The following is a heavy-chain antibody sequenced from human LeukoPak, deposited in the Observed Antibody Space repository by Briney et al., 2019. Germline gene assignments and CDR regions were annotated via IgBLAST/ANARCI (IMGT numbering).Heavy chain of an antibody. J-gene: IGHJ5*01. D-gene: IGHD5-24*01. Sequence: GGSLRLSCAASGFTFSSYAMSWVRQAPGKGLEWVSSVSSVSGSAGSTYYADSVKGRFTISRDNSKNTLYLQMNSLRAEDTAVYYCAKSSRDGYSDDSWGQGTLVTVSS. CDR1: GFTFSSYA. CDR3: AKSSRDGYSDDS. CDR2: VSSVSGSAGST. V-gene: IGHV3-23*01.